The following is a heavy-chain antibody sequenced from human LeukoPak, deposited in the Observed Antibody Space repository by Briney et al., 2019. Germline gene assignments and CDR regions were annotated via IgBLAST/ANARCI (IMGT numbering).Heavy chain of an antibody. D-gene: IGHD2-2*01. CDR2: ISSSGSTI. Sequence: GGSLRLSCAASGFTFSSYEMNWVRQAPGKGLEWVSYISSSGSTIYYADSVKGRFTISRDNAKNSLYLQMNSLRAEDTAVYYCARDQVVPAAIYSDCWGQGTLVTVSS. J-gene: IGHJ4*02. CDR1: GFTFSSYE. CDR3: ARDQVVPAAIYSDC. V-gene: IGHV3-48*03.